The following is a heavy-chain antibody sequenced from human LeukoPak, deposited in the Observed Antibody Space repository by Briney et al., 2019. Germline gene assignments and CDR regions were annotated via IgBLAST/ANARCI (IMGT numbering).Heavy chain of an antibody. CDR2: IDPSDSYT. D-gene: IGHD6-13*01. V-gene: IGHV5-10-1*01. CDR1: GYSFTRYW. J-gene: IGHJ4*02. CDR3: AKIATTGGYFDY. Sequence: GESLRISCKGSGYSFTRYWISWVRQMPGKGLEWMGRIDPSDSYTNYRPSFQGHVTISADKSISTAYLQWSSLKASDTAMYYCAKIATTGGYFDYWGQGTLDTVSS.